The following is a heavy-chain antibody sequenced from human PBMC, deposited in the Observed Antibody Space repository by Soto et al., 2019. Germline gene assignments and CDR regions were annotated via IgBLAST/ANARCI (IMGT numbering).Heavy chain of an antibody. V-gene: IGHV3-73*02. CDR1: GFTFSGSS. CDR3: VSHSPEDMIRT. D-gene: IGHD2-15*01. J-gene: IGHJ4*02. Sequence: EVQLVESGGGLVQPGGSLKLSCAASGFTFSGSSVHWVRQVSGKGLDWIGRIRNKAKSYATAYAASVRGRFTISRDDSKNTAFLQMNSLNTEDTAVYYCVSHSPEDMIRTWGPGTLVTVSS. CDR2: IRNKAKSYAT.